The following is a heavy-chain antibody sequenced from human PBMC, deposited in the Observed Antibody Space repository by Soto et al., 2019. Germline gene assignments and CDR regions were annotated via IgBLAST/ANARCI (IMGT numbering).Heavy chain of an antibody. CDR1: GYTFATYA. CDR2: VNTGNGYT. D-gene: IGHD3-9*01. Sequence: QVQLVQSGAEVKKPGASVKVSCKASGYTFATYAIHWVRQAPGQRLEWMGWVNTGNGYTEYSQNFRGRVTITRDTSSSTAYMELRSLSSEDTAMYYCTRVNTIFLHHHYYSYDMDVWGQWTTVTVAS. CDR3: TRVNTIFLHHHYYSYDMDV. J-gene: IGHJ6*02. V-gene: IGHV1-3*04.